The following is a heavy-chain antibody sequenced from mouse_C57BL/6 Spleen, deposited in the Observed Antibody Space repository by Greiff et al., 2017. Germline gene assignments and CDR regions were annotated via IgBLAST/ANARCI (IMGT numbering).Heavy chain of an antibody. CDR3: ARYYGRRGDYAMDD. V-gene: IGHV1-55*01. J-gene: IGHJ4*01. D-gene: IGHD1-1*01. Sequence: VQLQQPGAELVKPGASVKMSCKASGYTFTSYWITWVKQRPGQGLEWIGDIYPGSGSTNYNEKFKSKATLTVDTSSSTAYMQLSSLTSEDSACYYCARYYGRRGDYAMDDWGKGTSVTVSS. CDR1: GYTFTSYW. CDR2: IYPGSGST.